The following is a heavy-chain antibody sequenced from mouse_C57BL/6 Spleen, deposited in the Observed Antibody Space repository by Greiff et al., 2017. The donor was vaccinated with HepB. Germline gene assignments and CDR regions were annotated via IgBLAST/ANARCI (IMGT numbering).Heavy chain of an antibody. D-gene: IGHD4-1*02. J-gene: IGHJ2*01. Sequence: VQLQQSGAELVRPGASVTLSCKASGYTFTDYEMHWVKQTPVHGLEWIGAIDPETGGTAYNQKFKGKAILTADKSSSTAYMELRSLTSEDSAVYYCTRSNLYYFDYWRQGTTLTVSS. CDR3: TRSNLYYFDY. CDR1: GYTFTDYE. V-gene: IGHV1-15*01. CDR2: IDPETGGT.